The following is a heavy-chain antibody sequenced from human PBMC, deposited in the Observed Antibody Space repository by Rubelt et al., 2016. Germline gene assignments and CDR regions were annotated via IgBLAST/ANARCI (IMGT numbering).Heavy chain of an antibody. CDR2: THRRSKWYN. CDR3: ASGVLNSFDI. V-gene: IGHV6-1*01. J-gene: IGHJ3*02. D-gene: IGHD1-7*01. Sequence: QVQLQQSGPGLVKPSQTLSLTCAISGDNVSSNSAAWNWIRQSPSRGLEWLGRTHRRSKWYNDYAVSVKSRITINPDTSKNQFSLQRNSGTPEDTAVYHCASGVLNSFDIWGLATMVTASS. CDR1: GDNVSSNSAA.